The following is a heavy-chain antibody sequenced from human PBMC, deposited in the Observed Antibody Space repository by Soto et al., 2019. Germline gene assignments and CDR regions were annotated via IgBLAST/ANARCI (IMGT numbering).Heavy chain of an antibody. CDR2: IWYDGSNK. Sequence: GGSLRLSCAASGFTFSNYGMHWVRQAPGKGLEWVAVIWYDGSNKYYADSVKGRLTISRDNSKNTLYLQMNSLRAEDTAVYYCPRNSAATTPFDYWGQGTLVTVSS. V-gene: IGHV3-33*01. J-gene: IGHJ4*02. D-gene: IGHD5-12*01. CDR3: PRNSAATTPFDY. CDR1: GFTFSNYG.